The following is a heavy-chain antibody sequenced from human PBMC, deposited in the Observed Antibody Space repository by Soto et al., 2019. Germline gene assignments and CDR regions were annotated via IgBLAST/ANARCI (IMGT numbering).Heavy chain of an antibody. CDR3: ARDTYYYYYYGMDV. V-gene: IGHV3-7*01. CDR1: GFTFSSYW. CDR2: IKQDGSEK. Sequence: GGSLRLSCAASGFTFSSYWMSWVRQAPGKGLEWVANIKQDGSEKYYVDSVKGRFTISRDNAKNSLYLQMNSLRAEDTAVYYCARDTYYYYYYGMDVWGQGTTVTVSS. J-gene: IGHJ6*02.